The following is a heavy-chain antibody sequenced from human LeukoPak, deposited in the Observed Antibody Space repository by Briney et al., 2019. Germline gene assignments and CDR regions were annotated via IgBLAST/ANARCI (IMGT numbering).Heavy chain of an antibody. D-gene: IGHD5-18*01. J-gene: IGHJ4*02. CDR3: ARDRGYSYGYGLDY. CDR1: GFN. Sequence: PGGSLRLSCAASGFNMNWIRQAPGKGLEWVSSISSSANYIYYADSLRGRFTISRDNAKNSLYLQMNSLRVEDTAVYYCARDRGYSYGYGLDYWGQGTLITVSS. CDR2: ISSSANYI. V-gene: IGHV3-21*01.